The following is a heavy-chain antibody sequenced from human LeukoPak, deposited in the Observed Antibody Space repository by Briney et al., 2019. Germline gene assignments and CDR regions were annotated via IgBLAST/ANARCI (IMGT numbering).Heavy chain of an antibody. CDR1: GGSISSYY. CDR3: ARVPYGDYALDY. V-gene: IGHV4-59*01. Sequence: PSETLSLTCTVFGGSISSYYWSWIRQPPGKGLEWIGYIYYSGSTNYNPSLKSRVTISVDTSKNQFSLKLSSVTAADTAVYYCARVPYGDYALDYWGQGTLVTVSS. J-gene: IGHJ4*02. D-gene: IGHD4-17*01. CDR2: IYYSGST.